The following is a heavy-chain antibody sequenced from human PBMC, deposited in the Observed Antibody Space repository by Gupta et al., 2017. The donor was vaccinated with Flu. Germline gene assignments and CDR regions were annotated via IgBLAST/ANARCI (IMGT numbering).Heavy chain of an antibody. D-gene: IGHD3-10*01. CDR2: RSSRSSYI. J-gene: IGHJ6*02. V-gene: IGHV3-21*01. Sequence: EVQLVESGGGLVKPGGSLRLSCAASGFVFTTYSMHWVRQAPGRGLEWVAFRSSRSSYISYADSTKGRFTISRDNAKNSLYLQMNSLRAEDTAVYYCAKFYGSGSYSHAKYYFGLDVWGQGTPVTVS. CDR1: GFVFTTYS. CDR3: AKFYGSGSYSHAKYYFGLDV.